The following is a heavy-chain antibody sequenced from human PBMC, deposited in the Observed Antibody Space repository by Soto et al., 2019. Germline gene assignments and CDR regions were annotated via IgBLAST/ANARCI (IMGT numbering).Heavy chain of an antibody. J-gene: IGHJ1*01. CDR1: GYSFTSYW. CDR2: IYPGDSDT. CDR3: AKFIYYDSSGYYEHFQH. Sequence: GESLKISCKGSGYSFTSYWIGWVRQMPGKGLEWMGIIYPGDSDTRYSPSFQGQVTISADNSKNTLYLQMNSLRAEDTAVYYCAKFIYYDSSGYYEHFQHWGQGTLVTVSS. D-gene: IGHD3-22*01. V-gene: IGHV5-51*01.